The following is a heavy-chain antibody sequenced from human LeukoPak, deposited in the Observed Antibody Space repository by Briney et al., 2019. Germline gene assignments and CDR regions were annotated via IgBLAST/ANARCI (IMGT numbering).Heavy chain of an antibody. CDR3: VRDLGGRSGH. CDR1: GFTFNCYA. CDR2: ISGSGVST. D-gene: IGHD1-26*01. J-gene: IGHJ4*02. Sequence: QAGGSLRLSCAASGFTFNCYAMSWVRQAPGKGLEWVSTISGSGVSTYYADSVKGRSTIFRDNAKNTLYLQMNSLRAEDTAVYYCVRDLGGRSGHWGQGTLVTVSS. V-gene: IGHV3-23*01.